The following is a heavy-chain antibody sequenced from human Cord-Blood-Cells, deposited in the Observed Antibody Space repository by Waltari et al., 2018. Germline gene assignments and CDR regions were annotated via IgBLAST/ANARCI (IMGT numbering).Heavy chain of an antibody. CDR3: ARGAYDILTGYYAFDI. Sequence: QVQLAQAGAEVKKPGASVQVYFKASGYTFTGYYMHWVRQAPRQGLEWMGWINPNSGGTNYAQKFQGRVTMTRDTSIGTAYMELSRLRSDDTAVYYCARGAYDILTGYYAFDIWGQGTMVTVSS. D-gene: IGHD3-9*01. J-gene: IGHJ3*02. CDR1: GYTFTGYY. V-gene: IGHV1-2*02. CDR2: INPNSGGT.